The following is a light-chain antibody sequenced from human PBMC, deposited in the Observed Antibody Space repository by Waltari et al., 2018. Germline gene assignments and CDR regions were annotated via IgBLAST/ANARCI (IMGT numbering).Light chain of an antibody. Sequence: QSVLTQPPSASGTPGQRVTISCSGSSSNIGSNYVYWYRQLPGTAPKLLIYRNNQRPSGVPDRFSGSKSGTSASLAISGLRSEDEADYYCAAWDDSLSGLYVVFGGGTKLTVL. CDR2: RNN. V-gene: IGLV1-47*01. CDR1: SSNIGSNY. J-gene: IGLJ2*01. CDR3: AAWDDSLSGLYVV.